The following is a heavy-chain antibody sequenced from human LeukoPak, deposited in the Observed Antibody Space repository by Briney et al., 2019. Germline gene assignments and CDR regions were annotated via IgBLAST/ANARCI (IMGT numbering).Heavy chain of an antibody. Sequence: ASVKVSCKASGYSFANYSISWVRQAPGQGLEWMGWISGYNGNTNYAQNLQDRVTMTTDTSTSTAYMGLRSLRSDDTAVYYCARVGPYDSGGYYNINPYYYCMDVWGKGTTVTVSS. D-gene: IGHD3-10*01. J-gene: IGHJ6*03. CDR3: ARVGPYDSGGYYNINPYYYCMDV. CDR2: ISGYNGNT. CDR1: GYSFANYS. V-gene: IGHV1-18*01.